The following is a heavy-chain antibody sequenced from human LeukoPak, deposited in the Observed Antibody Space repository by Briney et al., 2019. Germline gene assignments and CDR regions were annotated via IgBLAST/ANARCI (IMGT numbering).Heavy chain of an antibody. J-gene: IGHJ4*02. Sequence: ASVKVSCKSSGYTFTGYYMHWVRQASGQGLEWMGWINPNSGGTNYAQKFQGRVTMTRDTSISTAYMELSRLRSDDTAVYYCARDYLWMVIGYWGQGTLVTVSS. D-gene: IGHD2/OR15-2a*01. CDR2: INPNSGGT. CDR3: ARDYLWMVIGY. CDR1: GYTFTGYY. V-gene: IGHV1-2*02.